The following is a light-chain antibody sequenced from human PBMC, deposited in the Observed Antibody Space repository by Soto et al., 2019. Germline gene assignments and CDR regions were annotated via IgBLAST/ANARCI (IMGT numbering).Light chain of an antibody. CDR1: SSDVGGYNY. CDR2: DVS. J-gene: IGLJ1*01. CDR3: SSYTSSTSYV. Sequence: QSVLTQPASVSGSPGQSITISCTGTSSDVGGYNYVSWYQQHPGKAPKLMIYDVSNRPSGVSNRFSGSKSGNTASLTISGLQAEDEADSYCSSYTSSTSYVFGTGTKVPVL. V-gene: IGLV2-14*01.